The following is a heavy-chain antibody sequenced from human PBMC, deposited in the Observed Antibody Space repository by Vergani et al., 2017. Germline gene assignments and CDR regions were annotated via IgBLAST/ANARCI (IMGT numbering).Heavy chain of an antibody. CDR1: GGSISSGGYY. J-gene: IGHJ3*02. CDR2: IFYSGST. D-gene: IGHD3-3*01. V-gene: IGHV4-31*11. CDR3: AGAPIGSTIFGVVIIRFAFYI. Sequence: QVQLQESGPGLVKPSQTLSLTCAVSGGSISSGGYYWSWIRQHPGKGLEWIGYIFYSGSTYYNPSLKSRVTISVDTSKNQFSLKLSSVTAADTAVYYCAGAPIGSTIFGVVIIRFAFYIWGQGTMVTVSS.